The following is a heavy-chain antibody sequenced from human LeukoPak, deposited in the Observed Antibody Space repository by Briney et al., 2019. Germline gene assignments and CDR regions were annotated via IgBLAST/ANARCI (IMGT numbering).Heavy chain of an antibody. Sequence: GSSVKVSCKASGGTFSSYAISWVRQAAGQGLEWMGGIIPIFGTANYAQKFQGRVTITADESTSTAYMELSSLRSEDTAVYYCARTRRYSSSWYDQYYFDYWGQGTLVTVSS. CDR2: IIPIFGTA. CDR3: ARTRRYSSSWYDQYYFDY. V-gene: IGHV1-69*01. J-gene: IGHJ4*02. CDR1: GGTFSSYA. D-gene: IGHD6-13*01.